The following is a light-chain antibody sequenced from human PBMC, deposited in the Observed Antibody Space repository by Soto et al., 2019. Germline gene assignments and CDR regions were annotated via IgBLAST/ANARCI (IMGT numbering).Light chain of an antibody. J-gene: IGLJ2*01. Sequence: QSALTQPPSASGSPGQSVTISCTGTSSDVGGYNYVSWYQQHPGKAPKLMIYDVSNRPSGVPDRFSGSKSGNTASLTVSGRQDEDDADYYCSSYAGSNNLVVFGGGTKLTVL. CDR2: DVS. CDR1: SSDVGGYNY. CDR3: SSYAGSNNLVV. V-gene: IGLV2-8*01.